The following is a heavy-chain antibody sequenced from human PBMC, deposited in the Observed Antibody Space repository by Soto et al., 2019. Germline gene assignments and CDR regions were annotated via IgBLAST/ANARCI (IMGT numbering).Heavy chain of an antibody. CDR1: GFMFSSYA. Sequence: TGGSLRLSCVASGFMFSSYAMNWVRQAPGKGLEWVSVINGGGDNRYYADSVKGRFTISRDNSKNTLYLEMDTLRAEDTAVYYCARCGPYGSGSYFPSGALDIWGQGTMVTVSS. D-gene: IGHD3-10*01. V-gene: IGHV3-23*01. J-gene: IGHJ3*02. CDR2: INGGGDNR. CDR3: ARCGPYGSGSYFPSGALDI.